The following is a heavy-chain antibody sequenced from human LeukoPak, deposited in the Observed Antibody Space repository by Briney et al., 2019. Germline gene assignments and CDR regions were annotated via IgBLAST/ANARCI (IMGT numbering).Heavy chain of an antibody. V-gene: IGHV4-34*01. D-gene: IGHD3-16*02. CDR2: INHSGST. CDR3: ARHPPRMITFGGVIVLGAFDI. Sequence: PSETLSLTCAVYGGSFSGYYWSWIRQPPGKGLEWIGEINHSGSTNYNPSLKSRVTISVDTSKNQFSLKLSSVTAADTAVYYCARHPPRMITFGGVIVLGAFDIWGQGTMVTVSS. J-gene: IGHJ3*02. CDR1: GGSFSGYY.